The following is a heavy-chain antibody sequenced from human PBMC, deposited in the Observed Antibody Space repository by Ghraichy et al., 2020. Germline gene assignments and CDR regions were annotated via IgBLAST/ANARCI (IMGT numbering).Heavy chain of an antibody. V-gene: IGHV4-59*08. Sequence: SQTLSLTCTVSVGSISSYYWSWIRQSPGKGLEWIGDIYYSGSTKYNPSLKSRVTISVDTSENQLSLKMSSVTAADTAVYYCARHDLYYGSGSYNNWFDPWGQGTLVTVSS. D-gene: IGHD3-10*01. CDR2: IYYSGST. CDR1: VGSISSYY. J-gene: IGHJ5*02. CDR3: ARHDLYYGSGSYNNWFDP.